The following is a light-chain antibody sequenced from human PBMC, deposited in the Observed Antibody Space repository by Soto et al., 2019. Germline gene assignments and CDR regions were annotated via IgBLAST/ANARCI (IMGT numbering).Light chain of an antibody. V-gene: IGKV3-20*01. Sequence: EVVLTQSPGTLSLSPGERATFYCRASESVGSGYLAWFQQKAGQTPRLLIYGTFHRPTDIPDRFSASGSGIDFTLTSSSAEPEDFAVYDWQHYGTSPPDTFGQGTRLEIK. J-gene: IGKJ2*01. CDR3: QHYGTSPPDT. CDR1: ESVGSGY. CDR2: GTF.